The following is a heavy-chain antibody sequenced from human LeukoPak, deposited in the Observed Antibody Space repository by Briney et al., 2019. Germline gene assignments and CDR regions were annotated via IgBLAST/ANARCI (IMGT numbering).Heavy chain of an antibody. D-gene: IGHD3-3*01. Sequence: SETLSLTCAVYGGSFSGYYWSWICQPPGKGLEWIGEINHSGSTNYNPSLKSRVTISVDTSKKQFSLKLSSVTAADTAVYYCARHTIFGVLINDAFDIWGQGTMITVSS. J-gene: IGHJ3*02. CDR2: INHSGST. V-gene: IGHV4-34*01. CDR3: ARHTIFGVLINDAFDI. CDR1: GGSFSGYY.